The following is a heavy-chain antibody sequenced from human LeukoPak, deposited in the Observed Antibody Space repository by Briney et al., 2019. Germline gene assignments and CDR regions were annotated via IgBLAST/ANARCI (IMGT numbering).Heavy chain of an antibody. CDR1: GDSVSGNSAA. CDR3: ARERASMTSPFDFDY. D-gene: IGHD2-21*02. V-gene: IGHV6-1*01. Sequence: PSQTLSLTCAISGDSVSGNSAAWNWIRQSPSRGLERLGRTYYKSNWYNDYAVSVKGRITINPDTSKNQFSLQLNSVTPEDTAVYYCARERASMTSPFDFDYWGQGTLVTVSS. CDR2: TYYKSNWYN. J-gene: IGHJ4*02.